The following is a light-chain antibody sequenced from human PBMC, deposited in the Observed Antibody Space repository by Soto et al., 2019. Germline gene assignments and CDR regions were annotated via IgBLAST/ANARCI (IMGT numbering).Light chain of an antibody. CDR1: SSDVGSYNR. V-gene: IGLV2-18*02. J-gene: IGLJ1*01. Sequence: SALTQPPSVSGSPGQSVTISCTGTSSDVGSYNRVSWYQQPPGTAPKLMIYEVSNRPSGVPDRFSGSKSGNTASLTISGLQAEDEADYYCSSYTSSSTSLYVFGTGTKVTVL. CDR3: SSYTSSSTSLYV. CDR2: EVS.